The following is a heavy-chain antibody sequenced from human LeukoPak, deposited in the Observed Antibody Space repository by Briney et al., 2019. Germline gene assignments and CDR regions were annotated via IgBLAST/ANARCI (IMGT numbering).Heavy chain of an antibody. V-gene: IGHV1-2*02. CDR2: INLRNGQF. D-gene: IGHD2-2*03. Sequence: ASVRVSCKASGFIFTDFHLHWVRQAPGQGLEWMGDINLRNGQFKFAQKFQGRATMTRNPPTSTVYVDLSGLTPDDTAVYYCARDPQYTYGYPTYDYWGQGTLVTVSS. CDR3: ARDPQYTYGYPTYDY. CDR1: GFIFTDFH. J-gene: IGHJ4*02.